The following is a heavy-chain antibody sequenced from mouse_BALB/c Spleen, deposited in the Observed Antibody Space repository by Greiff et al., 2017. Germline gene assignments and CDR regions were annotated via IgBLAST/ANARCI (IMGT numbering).Heavy chain of an antibody. J-gene: IGHJ1*01. CDR2: IWGDGST. D-gene: IGHD1-1*01. CDR1: GFSLTGYG. V-gene: IGHV2-6-7*01. Sequence: QVQLKESGPGLVAPSQSLSITCTVSGFSLTGYGVNWVSQTPGKGLEWLGMIWGDGSTDYNSALKSRLSISKDNSKSQVFLKMNSLQTDDTAMYYCARVYYGYWDFEVWGAGTTVTVSS. CDR3: ARVYYGYWDFEV.